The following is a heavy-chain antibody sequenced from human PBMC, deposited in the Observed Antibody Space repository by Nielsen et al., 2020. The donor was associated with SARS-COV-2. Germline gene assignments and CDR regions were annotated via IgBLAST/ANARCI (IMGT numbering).Heavy chain of an antibody. CDR1: GDSISSGRYY. CDR2: VFSRGGT. D-gene: IGHD5-24*01. Sequence: SETLSLTCSVSGDSISSGRYYWGWIRQPAGKGLEWIGRVFSRGGTDYNPSLKSRVTISIDTSKNQFSLRLGSVTAADTAVYFCARDLSDGYNRPFDYWGQGTLVTVSS. CDR3: ARDLSDGYNRPFDY. J-gene: IGHJ4*02. V-gene: IGHV4-61*02.